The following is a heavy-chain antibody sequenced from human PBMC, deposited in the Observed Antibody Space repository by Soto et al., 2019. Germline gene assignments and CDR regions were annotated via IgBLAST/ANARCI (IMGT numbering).Heavy chain of an antibody. CDR2: LSSRDGST. Sequence: EVQLLESGGGLVQPGGSLRLSCAASGFTFSSYAMSWVRQAPGKGLVWVSTLSSRDGSTYYADSVKGRFTVSRDNSKISLYLQMNSLGDEDTAVYFCAKAARDFGDSRVDYWGQGTLVIVSS. CDR1: GFTFSSYA. CDR3: AKAARDFGDSRVDY. V-gene: IGHV3-23*01. J-gene: IGHJ4*02. D-gene: IGHD4-17*01.